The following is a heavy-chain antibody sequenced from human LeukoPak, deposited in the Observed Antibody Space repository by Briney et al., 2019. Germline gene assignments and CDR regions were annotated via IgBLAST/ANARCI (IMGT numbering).Heavy chain of an antibody. CDR1: GGSFSGYY. D-gene: IGHD3-10*01. V-gene: IGHV4-34*01. CDR2: INHSGST. J-gene: IGHJ5*02. Sequence: SETLSLTCAVYGGSFSGYYWSWIRQPPGKGLEWIGEINHSGSTNYNPSLKSRVTISVDTSKNQFSLKLSSVTAADTAVYYCARRWFGGSVDPWGQGTLVTVSS. CDR3: ARRWFGGSVDP.